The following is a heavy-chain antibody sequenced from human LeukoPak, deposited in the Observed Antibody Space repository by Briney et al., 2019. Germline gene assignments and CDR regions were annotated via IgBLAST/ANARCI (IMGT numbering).Heavy chain of an antibody. V-gene: IGHV3-48*04. Sequence: GGSLRLSCAVSGFTFSTYSMDWVRQAPGKGLEWVSYIGSSGTTIYYADFVKGRFTISRDNARNSLYLQMNSLRAEDTALYYCAKGVRITMVRGAFDIWGQGTMVTVSS. D-gene: IGHD3-10*01. CDR3: AKGVRITMVRGAFDI. J-gene: IGHJ3*02. CDR2: IGSSGTTI. CDR1: GFTFSTYS.